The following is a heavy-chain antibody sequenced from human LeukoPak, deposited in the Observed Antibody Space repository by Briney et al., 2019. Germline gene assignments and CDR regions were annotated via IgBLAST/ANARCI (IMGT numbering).Heavy chain of an antibody. CDR1: GFTFDDYA. Sequence: GGSLRLSCAASGFTFDDYAMHWVRQAPGKGLEWVSGISWNSGSIGYADSVKGRFTISRDNAKNPLYLQMNSLRAEDMALYYCAKDKGSGSYYRFDAFDIWGQGTMVTVSS. V-gene: IGHV3-9*03. CDR3: AKDKGSGSYYRFDAFDI. J-gene: IGHJ3*02. CDR2: ISWNSGSI. D-gene: IGHD3-10*01.